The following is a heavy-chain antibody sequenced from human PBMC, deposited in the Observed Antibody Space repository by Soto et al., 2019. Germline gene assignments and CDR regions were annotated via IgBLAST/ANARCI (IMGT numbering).Heavy chain of an antibody. CDR1: ENSFTSYC. D-gene: IGHD1-26*01. J-gene: IGHJ6*01. CDR2: IYPGDSDT. CDR3: TRRVGVGAQSGMDV. V-gene: IGHV5-51*01. Sequence: ECLSNWCRGSENSFTSYCIVWVLQMHGKGLEWMGIIYPGDSDTRYSPSFQGQVTISADKSISTAYLQWSSLKASDTAMYYCTRRVGVGAQSGMDVSGQGTTVTGSS.